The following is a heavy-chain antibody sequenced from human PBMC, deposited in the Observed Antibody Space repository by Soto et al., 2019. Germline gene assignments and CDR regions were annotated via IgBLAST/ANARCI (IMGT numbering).Heavy chain of an antibody. Sequence: EVQLVESGGGLVQPGGSLRLSCAASGFTFSSYSMNWVRQAPGKGLEWVSYISSSSSTIYYADSVKGRFTISRDNAKNSLYLQMNSLRDEDTAVYYCARDQREYDFWSGYNDYWGQGTLVNVSS. J-gene: IGHJ4*02. CDR2: ISSSSSTI. CDR3: ARDQREYDFWSGYNDY. CDR1: GFTFSSYS. D-gene: IGHD3-3*01. V-gene: IGHV3-48*02.